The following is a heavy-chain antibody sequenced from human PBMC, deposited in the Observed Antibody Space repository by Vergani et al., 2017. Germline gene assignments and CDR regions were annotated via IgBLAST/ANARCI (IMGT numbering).Heavy chain of an antibody. V-gene: IGHV3-21*01. Sequence: EVQLVESGGGLVKPGGSLRLSCAASGFTFSSYSMNWVRQAPGKGLEWVSSISSSSSYIYYADSVKGRFTISRDNAKNSLYLQMNSLRAEDTAVYYCARVGGRLVSRGVPYYMDVWGKXP. CDR1: GFTFSSYS. CDR3: ARVGGRLVSRGVPYYMDV. J-gene: IGHJ6*03. CDR2: ISSSSSYI. D-gene: IGHD2-8*01.